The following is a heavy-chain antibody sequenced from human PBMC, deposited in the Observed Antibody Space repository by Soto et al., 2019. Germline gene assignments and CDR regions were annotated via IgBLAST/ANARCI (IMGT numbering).Heavy chain of an antibody. J-gene: IGHJ4*01. CDR3: ARRGSGSSFDY. CDR1: GDSISSSIYY. V-gene: IGHV4-39*01. CDR2: IYSSGST. Sequence: PSETLSLTCTVSGDSISSSIYYWGWIRQPPGKGLEWIGNIYSSGSTFYNPSLKSRVTISVDTSKNQFSLSLISVTAADTAVYYCARRGSGSSFDYWGQGTRVTVSS. D-gene: IGHD3-10*01.